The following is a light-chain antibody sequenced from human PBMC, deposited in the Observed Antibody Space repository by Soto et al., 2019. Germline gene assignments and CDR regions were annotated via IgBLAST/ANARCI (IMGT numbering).Light chain of an antibody. CDR2: AAS. CDR3: QHYYSYPWT. J-gene: IGKJ1*01. Sequence: AIRMTQSPSSFSASTGDRVTITCRASQGISSYLAWYQQKPGKAPKLLIYAASTLQSGVPSRFSRSGSGTDFTLTISCLQSEDFATYYCQHYYSYPWTVGQGTKVEIK. V-gene: IGKV1-8*01. CDR1: QGISSY.